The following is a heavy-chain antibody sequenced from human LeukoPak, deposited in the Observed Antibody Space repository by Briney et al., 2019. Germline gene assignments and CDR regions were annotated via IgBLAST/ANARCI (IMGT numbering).Heavy chain of an antibody. CDR1: GYTFTDYY. V-gene: IGHV1-2*02. Sequence: GASVKVSCKASGYTFTDYYMHWVRQAPGQGLEWVGWINPNNGGTKYAQKFQGRVTMTRDTSISTAYVDLSRLRSDDTAVYYCARDNYGSGSYYKYWGQGTLVTVSS. CDR3: ARDNYGSGSYYKY. J-gene: IGHJ4*02. CDR2: INPNNGGT. D-gene: IGHD3-10*01.